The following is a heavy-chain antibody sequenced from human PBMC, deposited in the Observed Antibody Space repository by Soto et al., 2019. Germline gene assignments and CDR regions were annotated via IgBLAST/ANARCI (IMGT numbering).Heavy chain of an antibody. CDR2: TYYRSKWYN. CDR1: GDSVSSNSSA. CDR3: ARQRSSNYYCVLDV. D-gene: IGHD6-25*01. V-gene: IGHV6-1*01. Sequence: QVQLQQSGPGLVKPSQTLSLTCAISGDSVSSNSSAWNWIRQSPSRGLEWLGRTYYRSKWYNDYAVSVKSRITINQDRNPTQLSLQLNSVAPEDTDVYYCARQRSSNYYCVLDVCGKGTTVTVAS. J-gene: IGHJ6*04.